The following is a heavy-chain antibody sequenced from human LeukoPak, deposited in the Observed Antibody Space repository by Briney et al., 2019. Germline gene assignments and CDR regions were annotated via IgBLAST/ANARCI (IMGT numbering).Heavy chain of an antibody. D-gene: IGHD3-10*01. V-gene: IGHV3-23*01. J-gene: IGHJ4*02. CDR3: AKDPGSYYLTPFDY. Sequence: GSLRLSCAASGFTFSSYAMSWVRQAPGKGLEWVSAISGSGGSTYYADSVKGRFTISGDNSKNTLYLQMNSLRAEDTAVYYCAKDPGSYYLTPFDYWGQGTLVTVSS. CDR2: ISGSGGST. CDR1: GFTFSSYA.